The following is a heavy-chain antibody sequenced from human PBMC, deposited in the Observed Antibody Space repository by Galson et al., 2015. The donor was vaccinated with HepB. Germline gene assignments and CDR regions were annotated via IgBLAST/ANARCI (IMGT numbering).Heavy chain of an antibody. D-gene: IGHD3-3*01. CDR1: GYSFTSYW. CDR2: IYPGDSDT. CDR3: ARHRPVTIFGVVIPHYYYYMDV. Sequence: QSGAEVKKPGESLKISCKGSGYSFTSYWVGWVRQMPGKGLEWMGIIYPGDSDTRYSPSFQGQVTISADKSISTAYLQWSSLKAPDTAMYYCARHRPVTIFGVVIPHYYYYMDVWGKGTTVTVSS. V-gene: IGHV5-51*01. J-gene: IGHJ6*03.